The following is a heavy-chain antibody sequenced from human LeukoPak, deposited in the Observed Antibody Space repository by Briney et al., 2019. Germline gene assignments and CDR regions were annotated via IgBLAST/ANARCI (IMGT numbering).Heavy chain of an antibody. D-gene: IGHD3-10*01. V-gene: IGHV4-34*01. CDR2: INHSGST. CDR1: GGSFSGYY. Sequence: PSETLSLTCAVYGGSFSGYYWSWIRQPPGKGLEWIGDINHSGSTNSNPSLKSRVTISVDTSKNQFSLKLSSVTAADTAVYYCASRGTYYYGSGSYYFDYWGQGTLVTVSP. J-gene: IGHJ4*02. CDR3: ASRGTYYYGSGSYYFDY.